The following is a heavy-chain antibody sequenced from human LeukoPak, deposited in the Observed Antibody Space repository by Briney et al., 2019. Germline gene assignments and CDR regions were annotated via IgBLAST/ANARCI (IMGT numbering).Heavy chain of an antibody. CDR2: IIPVFGTA. J-gene: IGHJ4*02. Sequence: SVKVSCKASGGTFSSYAISWVRQAPGQGLEWMGRIIPVFGTANYAQKFQGRVTITADKSTSTAYMELSSLRSEDTAVYYCARLPAYGDCGGDCHLDYGGQGTLVTVSS. CDR3: ARLPAYGDCGGDCHLDY. D-gene: IGHD2-21*02. CDR1: GGTFSSYA. V-gene: IGHV1-69*06.